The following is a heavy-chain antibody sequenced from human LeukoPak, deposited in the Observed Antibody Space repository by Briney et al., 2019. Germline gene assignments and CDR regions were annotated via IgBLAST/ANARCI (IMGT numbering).Heavy chain of an antibody. D-gene: IGHD7-27*01. CDR1: GFTFSDAW. CDR3: TMEDWGGIHY. J-gene: IGHJ4*02. V-gene: IGHV3-15*01. Sequence: GGSLRLSCAASGFTFSDAWMSWVRQAPGKGLEWVGRIYSKADGGATHYAAPVKGRFTFSRDDSKDTLFLQIDSLKTEDTAIYYCTMEDWGGIHYWGQGTLVTVSS. CDR2: IYSKADGGAT.